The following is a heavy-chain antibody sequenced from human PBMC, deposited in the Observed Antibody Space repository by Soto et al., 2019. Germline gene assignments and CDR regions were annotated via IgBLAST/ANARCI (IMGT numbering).Heavy chain of an antibody. CDR3: ARGILRPNHYMDV. CDR1: DDSISRGGYF. J-gene: IGHJ6*03. D-gene: IGHD1-26*01. V-gene: IGHV4-31*03. Sequence: QVQLQESGPGMVKPSQTLSLTCIVSDDSISRGGYFWTWIRQHPGKGLEWIGYIYDSGSAFYNPSLKSRVTMSVDTSKNQFSLNLRSVTAADTAVFYCARGILRPNHYMDVWGKGTAVAVSS. CDR2: IYDSGSA.